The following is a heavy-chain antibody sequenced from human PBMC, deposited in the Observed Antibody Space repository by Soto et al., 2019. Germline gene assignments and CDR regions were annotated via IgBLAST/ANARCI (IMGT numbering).Heavy chain of an antibody. D-gene: IGHD6-13*01. CDR2: IYYSGNT. Sequence: SETLSLTCTVSGDSISSGDYYWSWIRQPPGKGLEWIGCIYYSGNTYYNPPLKRRFSISVDTSKNQFSLQLSSVTVADTAVYYCARDFKRYSNRPGLLDYWGLGTLVTVSS. J-gene: IGHJ4*02. CDR3: ARDFKRYSNRPGLLDY. V-gene: IGHV4-30-4*02. CDR1: GDSISSGDYY.